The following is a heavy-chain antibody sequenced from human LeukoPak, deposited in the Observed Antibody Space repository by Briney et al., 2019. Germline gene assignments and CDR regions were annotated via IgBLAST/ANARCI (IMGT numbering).Heavy chain of an antibody. V-gene: IGHV4-39*07. J-gene: IGHJ4*02. CDR2: IYYDGTT. CDR1: GGSISTTSYY. Sequence: TSETLSLTCTASGGSISTTSYYWAWIRQPPGKGLEWIVSIYYDGTTYFNPSLKSRVTISVDTSKNQFSLKLSSVTAADTAVYYCARLGLGSGGWPFDYWGQGTLVTVSS. D-gene: IGHD6-19*01. CDR3: ARLGLGSGGWPFDY.